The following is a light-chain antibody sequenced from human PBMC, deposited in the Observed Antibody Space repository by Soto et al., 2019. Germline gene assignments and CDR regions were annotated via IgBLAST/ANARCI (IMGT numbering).Light chain of an antibody. CDR1: QSVSSN. V-gene: IGKV3-15*01. CDR2: GAS. CDR3: QHYNPCPG. Sequence: EIVMTQSPATLSVSPGERATLSCRASQSVSSNLAWYQQKPGQAPRLLIYGASTRATGIPVRFSGSGSGTEFTLTINSLQSEDFVVYYCQHYNPCPGFGQGTKLEIK. J-gene: IGKJ2*01.